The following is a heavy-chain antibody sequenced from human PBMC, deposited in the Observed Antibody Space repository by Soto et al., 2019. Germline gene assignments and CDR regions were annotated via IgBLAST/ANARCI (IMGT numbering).Heavy chain of an antibody. CDR3: ARYNSYAIDY. CDR1: GTSISSYC. J-gene: IGHJ4*02. Sequence: TLSLTCTVSGTSISSYCWSWIRQPPGKGLEWIANIHYSGTTNYNPSLASRVTLSVDTSKNQFSLKMTSVTAADRAMYFCARYNSYAIDYWGRGTLVTVSS. V-gene: IGHV4-59*01. CDR2: IHYSGTT. D-gene: IGHD2-8*01.